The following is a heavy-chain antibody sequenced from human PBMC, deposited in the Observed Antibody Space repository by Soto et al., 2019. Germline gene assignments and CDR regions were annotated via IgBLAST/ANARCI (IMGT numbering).Heavy chain of an antibody. CDR3: ARGFSPVSSSGWYSVAPVNNLFDP. Sequence: PSETLSLTCTVSGGSISSSSYYWGWIHQPPGKGLEWIGSISYSGSTYYNPSLKSRVTISVDTSKNQFSLKVGSVTAADTAVYYCARGFSPVSSSGWYSVAPVNNLFDPWGQGTLVTVSS. CDR2: ISYSGST. D-gene: IGHD6-19*01. V-gene: IGHV4-39*01. CDR1: GGSISSSSYY. J-gene: IGHJ5*02.